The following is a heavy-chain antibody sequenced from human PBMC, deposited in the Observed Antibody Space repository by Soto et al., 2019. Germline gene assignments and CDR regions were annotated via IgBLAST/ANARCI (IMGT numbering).Heavy chain of an antibody. D-gene: IGHD2-15*01. CDR2: ISGSGDRT. CDR1: GFSFSSYA. CDR3: AKDRGLLLRGSDH. V-gene: IGHV3-23*01. Sequence: XGSLRLSCSAAGFSFSSYAMSWVRQAPGKGLEWVSGISGSGDRTYYADSVKGRFTISRDNSKNTLYLQMNSLRAEDTAVYYCAKDRGLLLRGSDHWGQGNLVTVSS. J-gene: IGHJ4*02.